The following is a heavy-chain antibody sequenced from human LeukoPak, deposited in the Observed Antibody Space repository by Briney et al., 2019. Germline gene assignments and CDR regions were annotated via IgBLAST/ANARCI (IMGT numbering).Heavy chain of an antibody. CDR1: GYSFTSYW. Sequence: GESLKISCKGSGYSFTSYWIGWVRQMPGKGLEWMGIFYPGDSDTRYSPSFQGQVTISADKSISTAYLQWSSLKASDPAMYYCARHLWVSDYSNYYDYWGQGPLVPVSS. CDR3: ARHLWVSDYSNYYDY. CDR2: FYPGDSDT. V-gene: IGHV5-51*01. J-gene: IGHJ4*02. D-gene: IGHD4-11*01.